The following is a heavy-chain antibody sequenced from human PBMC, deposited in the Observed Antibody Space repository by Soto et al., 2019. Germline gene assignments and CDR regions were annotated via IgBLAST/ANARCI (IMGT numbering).Heavy chain of an antibody. J-gene: IGHJ6*02. CDR2: FSYEGSNT. V-gene: IGHV3-30-3*01. D-gene: IGHD1-1*01. CDR1: GFPFETFG. CDR3: ARVTPGNNLYYFSGLDV. Sequence: QVHLVESGGGVPRPGRPRTLSWFPSGFPFETFGIPGAGQAPGKGLQWVALFSYEGSNTYYANSVRGRFTISRDNSKNTLYLQINALRPDDTGVYYCARVTPGNNLYYFSGLDVWGRGTAVTVSS.